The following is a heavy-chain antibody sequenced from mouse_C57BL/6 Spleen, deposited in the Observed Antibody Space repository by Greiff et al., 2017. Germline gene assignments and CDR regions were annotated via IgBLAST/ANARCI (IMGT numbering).Heavy chain of an antibody. D-gene: IGHD2-1*01. CDR3: ARGGNGNYGDYAMDY. Sequence: QVQLQQPGAELVRPGSSVKLSCKASGYTFTSYWMDWVKQRPGQGLEWIGNIYPSDSETHYNQKFKDKATLTVDKSSSTAYMQLSSLTSEDSAVYYCARGGNGNYGDYAMDYWGQGTSVTVSS. J-gene: IGHJ4*01. V-gene: IGHV1-61*01. CDR1: GYTFTSYW. CDR2: IYPSDSET.